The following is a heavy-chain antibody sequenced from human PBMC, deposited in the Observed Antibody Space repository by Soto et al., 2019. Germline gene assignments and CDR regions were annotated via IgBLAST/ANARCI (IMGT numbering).Heavy chain of an antibody. CDR3: ARGGLDYYYGMDV. CDR1: GGTFSSYV. J-gene: IGHJ6*02. CDR2: MNPNCGTA. V-gene: IGHV1-69*05. Sequence: SVKVSCKASGGTFSSYVISWVRQAPGQGLEWMGGMNPNCGTANYAQKFQGRVTITTNTSTSTAYMELSSLRSEDTAVYYCARGGLDYYYGMDVWGQGTTVTVSS.